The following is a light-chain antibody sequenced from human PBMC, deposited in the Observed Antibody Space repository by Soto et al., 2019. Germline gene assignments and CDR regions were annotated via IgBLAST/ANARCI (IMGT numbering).Light chain of an antibody. Sequence: EMVMTQSPATLSASPGERATLSCRARQSVSSNLAWYQQKPGQAPRLLIFGASTRATGIPTRFSGSGSGTEFTLTISSLQSEDFAVYYCHQYNNWPRTFGQGTKLEIK. CDR1: QSVSSN. CDR3: HQYNNWPRT. J-gene: IGKJ2*02. V-gene: IGKV3-15*01. CDR2: GAS.